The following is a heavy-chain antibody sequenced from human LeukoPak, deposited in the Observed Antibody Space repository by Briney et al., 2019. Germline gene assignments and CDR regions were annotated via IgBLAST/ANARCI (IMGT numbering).Heavy chain of an antibody. J-gene: IGHJ4*02. CDR2: IYSDGST. Sequence: PGRSLRLSCAASGFTFYDYAMHWVRQPPGKGLEWVSVIYSDGSTYYADSVKGRFTISRDNSKNTVYLQMNRLRVEDTAVYSCMDTAVGWGPGTLVTVSS. CDR1: GFTFYDYA. D-gene: IGHD5-18*01. CDR3: MDTAVG. V-gene: IGHV3-66*02.